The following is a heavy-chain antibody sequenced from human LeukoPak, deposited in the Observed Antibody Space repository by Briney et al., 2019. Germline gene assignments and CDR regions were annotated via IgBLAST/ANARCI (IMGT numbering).Heavy chain of an antibody. CDR2: ISYDGSNK. CDR3: ARDPGSWYGTHYFDY. V-gene: IGHV3-30*04. D-gene: IGHD6-13*01. CDR1: GFTFSSYA. Sequence: GGSLRLSCAASGFTFSSYAMHWVHQAPGKGLEWVAVISYDGSNKYYADSVKGRFTISRDNSKNTLYLQMNSLRAEDTAVYYCARDPGSWYGTHYFDYWGQGTLVTVSS. J-gene: IGHJ4*02.